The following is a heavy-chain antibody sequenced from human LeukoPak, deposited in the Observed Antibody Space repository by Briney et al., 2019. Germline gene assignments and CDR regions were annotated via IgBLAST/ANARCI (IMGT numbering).Heavy chain of an antibody. J-gene: IGHJ1*01. CDR3: ARGYCSGGSCYTAEYLPH. D-gene: IGHD2-15*01. Sequence: ASVKVSCKASGYTFNNFEINRVRQVAGQGLEWMGWMRPNSGETVNVQKFQGRVTMTRDISTNTAYMELTGLRSDDTAVYFCARGYCSGGSCYTAEYLPHWGQGTLVTVSS. CDR2: MRPNSGET. CDR1: GYTFNNFE. V-gene: IGHV1-8*02.